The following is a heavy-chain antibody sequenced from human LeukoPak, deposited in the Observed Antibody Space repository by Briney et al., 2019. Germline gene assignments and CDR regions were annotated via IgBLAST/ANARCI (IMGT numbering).Heavy chain of an antibody. J-gene: IGHJ5*02. Sequence: SETLSLTCTVSGYSINSGYYWAWIRQPPVKGLEWIGSIYHSGSAYYNPSLKSRVTISVDTSKNQFSLKLSSVTAADTAVYFCARAKIAARDPNNWFDPWGQGTLVTVSS. V-gene: IGHV4-38-2*02. D-gene: IGHD6-6*01. CDR2: IYHSGSA. CDR1: GYSINSGYY. CDR3: ARAKIAARDPNNWFDP.